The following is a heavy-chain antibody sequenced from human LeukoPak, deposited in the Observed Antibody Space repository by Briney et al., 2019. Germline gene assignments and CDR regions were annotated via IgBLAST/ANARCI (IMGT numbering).Heavy chain of an antibody. CDR3: ARVTVTTWNWFDP. CDR1: GGSISSYS. J-gene: IGHJ5*02. Sequence: SETLSLTCAVSGGSISSYSWSWIRQPPGKGLEWIGYIYYSGSTYYNPSLKSRVTISVDTSKNQFSLKLSSVTAADTAVYYCARVTVTTWNWFDPWGQGTLVTVSS. D-gene: IGHD4-17*01. CDR2: IYYSGST. V-gene: IGHV4-59*08.